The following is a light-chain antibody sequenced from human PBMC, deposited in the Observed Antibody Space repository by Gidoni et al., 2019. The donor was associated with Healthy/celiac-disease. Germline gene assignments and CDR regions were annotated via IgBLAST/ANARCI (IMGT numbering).Light chain of an antibody. Sequence: QPPLPQPPPVSGSPGHPVTISCPGTRSDVGGYNYVSWYKQHPGKAPKLMIYDVSKRPSGVPDRFSGSKSGNTASLTISGLQAEDEADYYCCSYAGSYTWVFGGGTKLTVL. CDR3: CSYAGSYTWV. CDR2: DVS. J-gene: IGLJ3*02. V-gene: IGLV2-11*01. CDR1: RSDVGGYNY.